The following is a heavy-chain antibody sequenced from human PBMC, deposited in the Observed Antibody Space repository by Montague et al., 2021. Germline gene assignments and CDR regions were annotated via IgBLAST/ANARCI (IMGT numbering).Heavy chain of an antibody. D-gene: IGHD3-10*01. CDR3: ATRGTIARGVISPQYFDY. V-gene: IGHV3-23*01. Sequence: SLSLSCAVSTSTFRTYVMSWVRQAPGTGLEWLSSIGGSGDGTHYADSVKGRFTISRDISRKTLYLQMDSLTAEDTAVYFCATRGTIARGVISPQYFDYWGQGTQVTVSS. CDR1: TSTFRTYV. CDR2: IGGSGDGT. J-gene: IGHJ4*02.